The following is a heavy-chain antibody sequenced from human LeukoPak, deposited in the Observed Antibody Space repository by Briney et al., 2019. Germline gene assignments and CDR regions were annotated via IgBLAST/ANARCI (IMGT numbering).Heavy chain of an antibody. V-gene: IGHV3-7*03. CDR2: IKQDGSVK. Sequence: GGSLRLSCAASGFTFSSYWMSWVRQAPGKGMEWVANIKQDGSVKYYVDSVEGRFIISRDNAKNSLSLQMNSLRAEDTAVYYCARDGSGWYGNWYFDLWGLGTLVTVSS. CDR1: GFTFSSYW. D-gene: IGHD6-19*01. J-gene: IGHJ2*01. CDR3: ARDGSGWYGNWYFDL.